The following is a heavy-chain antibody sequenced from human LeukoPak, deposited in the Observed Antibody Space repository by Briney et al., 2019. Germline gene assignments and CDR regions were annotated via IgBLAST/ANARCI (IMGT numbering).Heavy chain of an antibody. CDR1: GGSFSGYY. CDR2: INHSGST. J-gene: IGHJ6*03. V-gene: IGHV4-34*01. CDR3: ARGRRYGNYYYYMDV. Sequence: MTSETLSLTCAVYGGSFSGYYWSWIRQPPGKGLEWIGEINHSGSTNYNPSLKSRLTISVDTSKNQFSLKLSSVTAADTAVYYCARGRRYGNYYYYMDVWGKGTTVTVSS. D-gene: IGHD1-1*01.